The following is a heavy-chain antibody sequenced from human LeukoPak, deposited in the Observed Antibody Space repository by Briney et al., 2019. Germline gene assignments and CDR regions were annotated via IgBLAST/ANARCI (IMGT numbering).Heavy chain of an antibody. J-gene: IGHJ4*02. CDR2: IYYSGST. CDR1: GGSISSYY. CDR3: ARRSTGGGLFDY. Sequence: SETLSLTCTVSGGSISSYYWSWIRQPPGKGLEWIGNIYYSGSTNYNPSLKSRVTISVDTSKNHFSLKLSSVTSADTAVYYCARRSTGGGLFDYWGQGTLVTVSS. V-gene: IGHV4-59*08. D-gene: IGHD3-10*01.